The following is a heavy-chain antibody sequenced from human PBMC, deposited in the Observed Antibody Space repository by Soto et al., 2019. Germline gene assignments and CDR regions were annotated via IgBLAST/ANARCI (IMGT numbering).Heavy chain of an antibody. D-gene: IGHD3-10*01. Sequence: ASVKVSCKASGYTFTRYAIHWVRQASGQRLECMGYINPGTGNTKYSQKFQGRVTFSRDTSASTVYMELSSLRSEDTAVYYCARDGGTLPRGVTNFDCWGQGTQVTVS. CDR2: INPGTGNT. V-gene: IGHV1-3*01. J-gene: IGHJ4*02. CDR1: GYTFTRYA. CDR3: ARDGGTLPRGVTNFDC.